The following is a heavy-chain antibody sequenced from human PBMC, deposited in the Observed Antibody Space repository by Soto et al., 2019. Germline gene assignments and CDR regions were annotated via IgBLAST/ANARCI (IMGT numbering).Heavy chain of an antibody. D-gene: IGHD2-2*01. CDR3: ARILLCSSTGCYRAFDI. J-gene: IGHJ3*02. Sequence: EVQLVESGGGLVQPGGSLRLSCAASGFSFSDHYMDWVRRAPGKGLEWVGRIRNKANGYFTEYAASVQGRFTISRDDSKNSLYLQMNSLKTEDTAVYYCARILLCSSTGCYRAFDIWGQGTMVTVSS. V-gene: IGHV3-72*01. CDR1: GFSFSDHY. CDR2: IRNKANGYFT.